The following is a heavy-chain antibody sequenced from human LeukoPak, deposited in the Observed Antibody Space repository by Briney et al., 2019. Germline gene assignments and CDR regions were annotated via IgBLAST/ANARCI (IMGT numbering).Heavy chain of an antibody. Sequence: GGSLRLSCAASGFTFSSYQMNWVRRAPGKGLEWVSYISTSGSTIYYADSVKGRFTISRDNAKNSLYLQMNSLRAEDTAVYYCARVSYDSSGYYYFDYWGQGTLVTVSS. D-gene: IGHD3-22*01. J-gene: IGHJ4*02. V-gene: IGHV3-48*03. CDR3: ARVSYDSSGYYYFDY. CDR1: GFTFSSYQ. CDR2: ISTSGSTI.